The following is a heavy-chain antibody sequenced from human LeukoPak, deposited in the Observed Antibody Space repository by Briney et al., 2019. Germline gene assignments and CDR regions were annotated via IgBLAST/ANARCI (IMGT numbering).Heavy chain of an antibody. V-gene: IGHV1-3*01. D-gene: IGHD2-21*02. Sequence: GASVKVSFKASGYTFSSYAMHWVRQAPGQRLEWMGWINAGNGDTKYSQKFQGRVTITRDTSASTAYMELSSLRSGDTAVYYCARVVVTANSLPDYWGQGTLVTVSS. J-gene: IGHJ4*02. CDR1: GYTFSSYA. CDR3: ARVVVTANSLPDY. CDR2: INAGNGDT.